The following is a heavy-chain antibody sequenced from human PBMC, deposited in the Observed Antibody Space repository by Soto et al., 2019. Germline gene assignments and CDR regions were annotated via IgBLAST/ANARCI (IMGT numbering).Heavy chain of an antibody. D-gene: IGHD2-2*01. CDR3: ARDGDPFVVVPAAPTGY. CDR1: GYTFTSYG. V-gene: IGHV1-18*01. Sequence: GASVKLSCKASGYTFTSYGISWVRQAPGQGLEWMGWISAYNGNTNYAQKLQGRVTMTTDTSTSTAYMELRSLRSDDTAVYYCARDGDPFVVVPAAPTGYWGQGTLVTVSS. J-gene: IGHJ4*02. CDR2: ISAYNGNT.